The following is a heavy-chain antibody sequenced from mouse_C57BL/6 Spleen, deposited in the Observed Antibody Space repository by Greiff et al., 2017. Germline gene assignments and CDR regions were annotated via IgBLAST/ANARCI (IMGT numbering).Heavy chain of an antibody. D-gene: IGHD1-1*01. CDR3: TRDGDYYGSRMAWFAY. V-gene: IGHV1-15*01. CDR1: GYTFTDYE. Sequence: VQLQQSGAELVRPGASVTLSCKASGYTFTDYEMHWVKQTPVHGLEWIGAIDPETGGTAYNQKFKGKAILTADKSSSTAYMELRSLTSEDSAVYYCTRDGDYYGSRMAWFAYWGQGTLVTVSA. J-gene: IGHJ3*01. CDR2: IDPETGGT.